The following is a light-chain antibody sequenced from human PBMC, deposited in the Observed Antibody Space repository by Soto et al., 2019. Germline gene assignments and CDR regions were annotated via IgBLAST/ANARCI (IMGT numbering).Light chain of an antibody. CDR3: QEYFQWPPGR. Sequence: EIVVTQSPATLSASPGERVTLTCRASQFVSTRLAWYQQRPGQVPRLLIYDAYTRALGISARFSGSGSGTEFTLTISSLRSEDFALYYCQEYFQWPPGRFGPGTKVDIK. J-gene: IGKJ1*01. CDR1: QFVSTR. V-gene: IGKV3-15*01. CDR2: DAY.